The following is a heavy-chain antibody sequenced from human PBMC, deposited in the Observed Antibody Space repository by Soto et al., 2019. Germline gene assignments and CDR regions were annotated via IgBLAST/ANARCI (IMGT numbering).Heavy chain of an antibody. V-gene: IGHV4-31*03. Sequence: QVQLQESGPGLVKPSQTLSLTCTVSGGSISSGGYYWSWIRQHPGKGLEWIGYIYYSGSTYYNPSLKSRVTISVDTSKNQFSLKLSSVTAADTAVYYCATSLPTPGVGKLKLLWFGEVGMDVWGQGTTVTVSS. CDR3: ATSLPTPGVGKLKLLWFGEVGMDV. D-gene: IGHD3-10*01. J-gene: IGHJ6*02. CDR2: IYYSGST. CDR1: GGSISSGGYY.